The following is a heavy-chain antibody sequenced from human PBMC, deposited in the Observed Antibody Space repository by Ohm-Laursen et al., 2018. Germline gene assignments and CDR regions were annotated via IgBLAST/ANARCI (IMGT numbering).Heavy chain of an antibody. Sequence: SETLSLTCAVYGGSFSGYYWSWIRQPPGKGLEWIGEINHSGSTNYNPSLKSRVTMAVDTSKNQFSLKLSSMTAADTAVYYCARVSRRDGYNPLDYWGQGTLVTVSS. CDR2: INHSGST. V-gene: IGHV4-34*01. CDR1: GGSFSGYY. CDR3: ARVSRRDGYNPLDY. J-gene: IGHJ4*02. D-gene: IGHD5-24*01.